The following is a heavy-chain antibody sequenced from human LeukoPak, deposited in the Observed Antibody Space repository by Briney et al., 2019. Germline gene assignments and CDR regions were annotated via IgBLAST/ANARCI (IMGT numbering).Heavy chain of an antibody. CDR1: GFTFNRYD. D-gene: IGHD3/OR15-3a*01. J-gene: IGHJ4*02. CDR2: IKGDGSER. Sequence: GGSLRLSCAASGFTFNRYDMHWVRQAPGKGLEWVATIKGDGSERYYVDSVKGRFTVSRDNAKNSMYLQMNSLRAGDTAVYYCARGGTYTVDYWGQGTLVTVSS. V-gene: IGHV3-7*01. CDR3: ARGGTYTVDY.